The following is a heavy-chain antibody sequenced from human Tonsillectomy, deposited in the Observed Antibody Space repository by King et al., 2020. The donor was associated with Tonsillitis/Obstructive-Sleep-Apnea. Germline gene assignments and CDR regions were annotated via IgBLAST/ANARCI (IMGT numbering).Heavy chain of an antibody. CDR2: IYYSGST. Sequence: QLQESGPGLVKPSETLSLTCTVSGGSVSSGSYYWSWIRQPPGKGLEWIGYIYYSGSTNYNPSLKSRVTISVDTSKNQFSLKLSSVTAADTAVYYCASAQVPLIAYYDFWSGYYTGSDYWGQGTLVTVSS. D-gene: IGHD3-3*01. J-gene: IGHJ4*02. CDR1: GGSVSSGSYY. CDR3: ASAQVPLIAYYDFWSGYYTGSDY. V-gene: IGHV4-61*01.